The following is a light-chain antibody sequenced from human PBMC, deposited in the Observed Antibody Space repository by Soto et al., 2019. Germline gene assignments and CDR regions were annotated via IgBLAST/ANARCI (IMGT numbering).Light chain of an antibody. CDR1: QSVGSN. CDR3: QQYNNWPLT. J-gene: IGKJ4*01. V-gene: IGKV3-15*01. CDR2: SAP. Sequence: EIVMTQSPATLSVSPGERATLSCRASQSVGSNLAWYQQKPGQAPRFLIYSAPTRATGIPARFSGSGSGTEFALTISSLQSEDFAIYYCQQYNNWPLTFGGGTKVEIK.